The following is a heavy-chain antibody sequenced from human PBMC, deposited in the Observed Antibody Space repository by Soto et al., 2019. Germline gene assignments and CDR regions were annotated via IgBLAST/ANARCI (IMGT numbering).Heavy chain of an antibody. CDR3: AREGYSSRWNPIDY. CDR2: IYSSGST. Sequence: QVQLQESGPGLVKHSEPLSLTCTVSGGSISFYYWSWIRQPPGKGLEWIAYIYSSGSTKYNPSLKSQVTISVDTSKNQLSLKLSSVTAADTAVYYCAREGYSSRWNPIDYWGQGTQVTVSS. D-gene: IGHD6-13*01. J-gene: IGHJ4*02. CDR1: GGSISFYY. V-gene: IGHV4-59*01.